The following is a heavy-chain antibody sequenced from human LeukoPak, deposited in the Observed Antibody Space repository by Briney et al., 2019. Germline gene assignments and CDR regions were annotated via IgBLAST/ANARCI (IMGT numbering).Heavy chain of an antibody. D-gene: IGHD3-10*01. Sequence: SETLSLTCTVSGGSISSSSYYWGWIRQPPGKGLEWIGSIYYSGSTYYNPSLKSRVTISVDTSKNRFSLKLSSVTAADTAVYYCARPRRHYYGSRGDDWFDPWGQGTLVTVSS. CDR2: IYYSGST. CDR3: ARPRRHYYGSRGDDWFDP. V-gene: IGHV4-39*01. CDR1: GGSISSSSYY. J-gene: IGHJ5*02.